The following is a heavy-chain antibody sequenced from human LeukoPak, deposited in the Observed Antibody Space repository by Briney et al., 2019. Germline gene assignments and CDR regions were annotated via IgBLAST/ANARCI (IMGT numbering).Heavy chain of an antibody. Sequence: ASVKVSCKASGGTFSSYAISWVRQAPGQGLEWMGGIIPIFGTANYAQKFQGRVTITADESTSTAYMELSSLRSEDTAVYYCARSIVVVPAARNNYYYMDVWGKGTTVTVSS. CDR2: IIPIFGTA. CDR1: GGTFSSYA. D-gene: IGHD2-2*01. V-gene: IGHV1-69*13. J-gene: IGHJ6*03. CDR3: ARSIVVVPAARNNYYYMDV.